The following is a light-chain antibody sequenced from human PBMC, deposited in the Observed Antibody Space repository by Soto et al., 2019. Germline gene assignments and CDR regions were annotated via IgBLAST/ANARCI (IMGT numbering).Light chain of an antibody. CDR2: EAS. J-gene: IGKJ1*01. Sequence: DIQMTQSPSTLSTNVGDRVTITCRASQSIAFYLAWYQQKPGKAPKLLIYEASNFESGVPSRFSGSGFGTDFTLTIDSLQPDDFATYYCQQSNNYPWTFGQGTKVEIK. CDR1: QSIAFY. V-gene: IGKV1-5*03. CDR3: QQSNNYPWT.